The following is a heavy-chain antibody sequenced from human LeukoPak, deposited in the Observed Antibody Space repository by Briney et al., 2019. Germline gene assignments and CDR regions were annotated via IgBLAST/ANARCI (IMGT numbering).Heavy chain of an antibody. J-gene: IGHJ6*03. CDR1: GASMSNSF. V-gene: IGHV4-4*07. D-gene: IGHD1-1*01. CDR3: ARAHTKIYYYMDV. Sequence: SETLSLTCTVSGASMSNSFWSWIRQPAGKGLEWIGCIYTSGRTNYNPSLKSRVTLSVDTSNNHFSLQLTSVTAADTAVYYCARAHTKIYYYMDVSGKGTTVTVCS. CDR2: IYTSGRT.